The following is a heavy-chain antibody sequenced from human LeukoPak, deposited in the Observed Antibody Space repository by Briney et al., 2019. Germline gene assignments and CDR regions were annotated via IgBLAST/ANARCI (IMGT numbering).Heavy chain of an antibody. D-gene: IGHD2-21*02. CDR3: ASGGDPGY. CDR1: GYTFIDYY. J-gene: IGHJ4*02. V-gene: IGHV1-2*02. Sequence: ASVTVSCKGSGYTFIDYYLHWVRQAPGQGLEWMAWINPKSGDTNYLQNFQGRVTLTRDTSISTAYMELSRLTSDDTAVYYCASGGDPGYWGQGTLVTVSS. CDR2: INPKSGDT.